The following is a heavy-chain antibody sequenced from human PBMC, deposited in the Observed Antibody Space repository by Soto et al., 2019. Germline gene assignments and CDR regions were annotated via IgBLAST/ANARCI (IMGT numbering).Heavy chain of an antibody. Sequence: GGSLRLSCAASGFTFSSYAMSWVRQAPGKGLEWVSAISGSGGSTYYADSVKGRFTISRDNSKNTLYLQMNSLRAEDTAVYYCAKPFLRYYYGSGGRDYWGQGTLVTVSS. CDR3: AKPFLRYYYGSGGRDY. D-gene: IGHD3-10*01. J-gene: IGHJ4*02. CDR1: GFTFSSYA. V-gene: IGHV3-23*01. CDR2: ISGSGGST.